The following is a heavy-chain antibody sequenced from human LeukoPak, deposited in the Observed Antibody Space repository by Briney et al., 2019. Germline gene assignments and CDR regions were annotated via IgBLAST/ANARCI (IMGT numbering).Heavy chain of an antibody. CDR2: IYGGGST. CDR3: ARGDDYGGAWYYFDY. J-gene: IGHJ4*02. CDR1: AFTVSSNY. D-gene: IGHD4-23*01. V-gene: IGHV3-53*01. Sequence: GGSLRLSCAPSAFTVSSNYINWVSQAPGKGMEWLSVIYGGGSTYYADSVKGRFTISRDNSKNTLFLQMNSLRADDTAEYYCARGDDYGGAWYYFDYWGQGTLVTVSS.